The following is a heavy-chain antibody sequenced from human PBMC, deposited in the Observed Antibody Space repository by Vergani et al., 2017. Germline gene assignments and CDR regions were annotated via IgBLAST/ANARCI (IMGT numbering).Heavy chain of an antibody. D-gene: IGHD5-12*01. CDR2: ISWNSGAV. J-gene: IGHJ3*01. CDR1: GITFWKFG. Sequence: EVDLVESGGGLAQPGGSLRLSCEASGITFWKFGMHWVRQGPGKGLEWVSGISWNSGAVDYADSVRGRFTISRENAKNFLFLEMNSLRFEDTAVYFCTKGSVYYHDSAGHGYDPYTGFDLWGQGTLVTVSS. V-gene: IGHV3-9*01. CDR3: TKGSVYYHDSAGHGYDPYTGFDL.